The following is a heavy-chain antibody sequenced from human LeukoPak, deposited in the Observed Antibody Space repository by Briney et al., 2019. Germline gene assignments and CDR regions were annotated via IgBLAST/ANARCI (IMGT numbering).Heavy chain of an antibody. D-gene: IGHD2-21*02. V-gene: IGHV3-48*03. CDR2: ISSTGSTL. CDR1: GFTFSSYE. J-gene: IGHJ4*02. Sequence: RRGGSVRLSCAASGFTFSSYEMNWVRQAPGKGLEWVSYISSTGSTLYYTDSVKGRFTISRDNAKNSLYLQMNSLRAEDTAVYYCAREANCGSDCYDYWGQGTLVTVSS. CDR3: AREANCGSDCYDY.